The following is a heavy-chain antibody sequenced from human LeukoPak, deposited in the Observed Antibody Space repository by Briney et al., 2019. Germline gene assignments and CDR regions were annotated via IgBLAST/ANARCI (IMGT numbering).Heavy chain of an antibody. CDR1: GFTFSDHY. Sequence: PGGSLRLSCAASGFTFSDHYMDWVRQAPGKGLEWVGRTRNKANSYTTEYAASVKGKFTISRDDSKNSLYLQMNSLKTEDTAVYYCAITACSGGSCSDYWGQGTLVTVSS. V-gene: IGHV3-72*01. CDR3: AITACSGGSCSDY. D-gene: IGHD2-15*01. CDR2: TRNKANSYTT. J-gene: IGHJ4*02.